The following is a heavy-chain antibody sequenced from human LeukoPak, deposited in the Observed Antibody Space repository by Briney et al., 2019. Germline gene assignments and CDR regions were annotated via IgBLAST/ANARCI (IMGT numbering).Heavy chain of an antibody. CDR2: ISYDGSNK. D-gene: IGHD1-26*01. J-gene: IGHJ4*02. Sequence: PGRSLRLSCAASGFTFSSYAMHWVRQAPGKGLEWVAVISYDGSNKYYADSVKGRFTISRDNSKNTLYLQMNSLRAEDTAVYYCARDPRSHRRRFDYWGQGTLVTVSS. CDR3: ARDPRSHRRRFDY. V-gene: IGHV3-30-3*01. CDR1: GFTFSSYA.